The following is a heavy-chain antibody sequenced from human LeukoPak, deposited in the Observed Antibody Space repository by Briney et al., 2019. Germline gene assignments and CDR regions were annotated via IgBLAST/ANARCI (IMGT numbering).Heavy chain of an antibody. V-gene: IGHV1-2*06. D-gene: IGHD3-22*01. J-gene: IGHJ4*02. CDR1: GCTFIWYY. Sequence: GASVKVSFQACGCTFIWYYMHGVRPAPAQGLAGMGRINPKRGGTNYAQKFQGRVTMTRDTSISTAYMELSRLRSDDTAVYYCARDLREDYYDSSGYLRAWDYWGQGTLVTVSS. CDR2: INPKRGGT. CDR3: ARDLREDYYDSSGYLRAWDY.